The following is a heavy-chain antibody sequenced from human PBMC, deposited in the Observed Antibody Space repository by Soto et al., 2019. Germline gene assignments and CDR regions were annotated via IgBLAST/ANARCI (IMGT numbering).Heavy chain of an antibody. V-gene: IGHV3-53*02. J-gene: IGHJ6*02. CDR1: GFTVSSNY. CDR2: IYSGGST. CDR3: ARGFNPIGYYYYGMDV. Sequence: EVQLVETGGGLIQPGGSLRLSCAASGFTVSSNYMSWVRQAPGKGLEWVSVIYSGGSTYYADSVKGRFTISRDNSKNTLYLQMNSLRAEDTAVYYCARGFNPIGYYYYGMDVWGQGTTVTVSS.